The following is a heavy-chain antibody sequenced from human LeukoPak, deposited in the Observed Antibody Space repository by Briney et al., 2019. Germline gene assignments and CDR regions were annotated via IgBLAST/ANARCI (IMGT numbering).Heavy chain of an antibody. D-gene: IGHD2-8*01. V-gene: IGHV3-11*01. J-gene: IGHJ4*02. CDR2: ISSTGSAI. CDR3: ARRYCTNTYCHHFDY. CDR1: GFSFSDYY. Sequence: GGSLRLSCAASGFSFSDYYMSWIRQAPGKGLEWVSYISSTGSAIYYADSVKGRFTISRDNAKNSVFLQMNSLRAEDTAVYYCARRYCTNTYCHHFDYWGQETLVTVSS.